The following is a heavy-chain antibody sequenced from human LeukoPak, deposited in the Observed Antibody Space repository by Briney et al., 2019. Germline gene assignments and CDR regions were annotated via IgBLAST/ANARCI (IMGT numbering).Heavy chain of an antibody. D-gene: IGHD3-10*01. CDR1: GGSLTGYY. CDR3: ARHMSVSYDAFGL. J-gene: IGHJ3*01. CDR2: VYYTGRT. V-gene: IGHV4-59*08. Sequence: PSETLSLTCTVSGGSLTGYYWSWIRQPPGKGLEWIAYVYYTGRTLYNPSLESRVTISVDTSKTQISLKLTSVTAADTAVFYCARHMSVSYDAFGLWGRGTPVTVSS.